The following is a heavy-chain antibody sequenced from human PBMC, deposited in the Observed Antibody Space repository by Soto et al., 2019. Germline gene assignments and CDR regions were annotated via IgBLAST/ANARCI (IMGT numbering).Heavy chain of an antibody. J-gene: IGHJ4*02. CDR1: GYSFTSYW. V-gene: IGHV5-10-1*01. CDR2: IDPSDSYT. CDR3: ASHRAAEVNFDY. Sequence: PGESLKISCKGSGYSFTSYWISWVRQMPGKGLEWMGRIDPSDSYTNYSPSFQGHVTISADKSISTAYLQWSSLKASDTAMYYCASHRAAEVNFDYWGQGTLVTVSS. D-gene: IGHD2-15*01.